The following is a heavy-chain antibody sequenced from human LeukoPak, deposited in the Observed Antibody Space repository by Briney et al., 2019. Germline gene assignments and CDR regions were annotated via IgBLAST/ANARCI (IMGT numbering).Heavy chain of an antibody. V-gene: IGHV3-20*04. CDR3: ARVDSSGYYYYFDY. D-gene: IGHD3-22*01. CDR1: GFTFDDYG. Sequence: PGGSLRLSCAASGFTFDDYGMSWVRQAPGKGLEWVSGINWNGGSTGYVDSVKGRFTISRDNAKNSLYLQMNSLRAEDTALYYCARVDSSGYYYYFDYWGQGTLVTVSS. CDR2: INWNGGST. J-gene: IGHJ4*02.